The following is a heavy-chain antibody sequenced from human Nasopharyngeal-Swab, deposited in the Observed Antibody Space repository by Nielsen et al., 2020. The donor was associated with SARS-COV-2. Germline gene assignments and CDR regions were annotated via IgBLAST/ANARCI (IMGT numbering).Heavy chain of an antibody. CDR3: ARAPWQWLEYYFDY. Sequence: GESLKISCAASGFTFNTYAMHWVRQAPGKGLEWVAVVSYDGSNKFYADSVKGRFSISRGNSNNTLYLQMDSLRPDDTAVYYCARAPWQWLEYYFDYWGQGILVTVSS. CDR2: VSYDGSNK. J-gene: IGHJ4*02. V-gene: IGHV3-30-3*01. CDR1: GFTFNTYA. D-gene: IGHD6-19*01.